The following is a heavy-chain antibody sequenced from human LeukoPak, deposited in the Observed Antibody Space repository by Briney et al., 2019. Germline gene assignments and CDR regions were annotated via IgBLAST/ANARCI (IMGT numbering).Heavy chain of an antibody. Sequence: PGGSLRLSCAASGFTFSSYAMSWVRQAPGKGLEWVSTISGSGGSTYYAGSVKGRFTISRDNSKNTLYLQMNSLRAEDTAVYYCAKLGYCSSTSCGGFDYWGQGTLVTVSS. D-gene: IGHD2-2*01. CDR1: GFTFSSYA. J-gene: IGHJ4*02. CDR3: AKLGYCSSTSCGGFDY. CDR2: ISGSGGST. V-gene: IGHV3-23*01.